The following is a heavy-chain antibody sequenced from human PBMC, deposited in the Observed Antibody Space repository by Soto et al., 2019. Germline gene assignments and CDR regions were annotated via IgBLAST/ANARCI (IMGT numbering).Heavy chain of an antibody. CDR1: GGTFSSYA. CDR2: IIPIFGTA. CDR3: ARDRGYGGNSLGWFDP. D-gene: IGHD4-17*01. V-gene: IGHV1-69*01. J-gene: IGHJ5*02. Sequence: QVQLVQSGAEVKKPGSSVKVSCKASGGTFSSYAISWVRQAPGQGLEWMGGIIPIFGTANYAQKIQGRVTITADQSTRTAYMELSSLRSEDTVVYYCARDRGYGGNSLGWFDPWGQGTLVTVSS.